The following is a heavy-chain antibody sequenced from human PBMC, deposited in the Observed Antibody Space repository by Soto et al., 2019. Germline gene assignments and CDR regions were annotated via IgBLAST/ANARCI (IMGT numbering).Heavy chain of an antibody. Sequence: QVQLQESGPGLVKPSQTLSLTCTVSGGSISSGGYYWSWIRQHPGKGLEWIGYIYYSGSTYYNPSLKSRVTISVDTSKNQFSLKLSYVTPADTAVYYCARRDDYCDYLLSHDAFDIWGQGTMVTVSS. CDR3: ARRDDYCDYLLSHDAFDI. D-gene: IGHD4-17*01. CDR2: IYYSGST. J-gene: IGHJ3*02. CDR1: GGSISSGGYY. V-gene: IGHV4-31*03.